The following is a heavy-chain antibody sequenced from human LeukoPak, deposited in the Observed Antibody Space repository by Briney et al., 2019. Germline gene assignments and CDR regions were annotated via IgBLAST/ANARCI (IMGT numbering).Heavy chain of an antibody. J-gene: IGHJ4*02. CDR1: GFTFSSDA. CDR3: AKLLAVTNSYYFNY. CDR2: ISGSGSGGST. V-gene: IGHV3-23*01. Sequence: GGSLRLSCAASGFTFSSDAMSWVRQAPGKGLEWVSTISGSGSGGSTYYADSVKGRFTISRDNSKDTLYLQMNSLRAEDMAVYYCAKLLAVTNSYYFNYWGQGTLVTVSS. D-gene: IGHD6-19*01.